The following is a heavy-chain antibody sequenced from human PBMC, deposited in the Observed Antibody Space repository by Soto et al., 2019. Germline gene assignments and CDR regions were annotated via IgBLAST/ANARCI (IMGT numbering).Heavy chain of an antibody. J-gene: IGHJ3*01. CDR1: GYTFTHYG. Sequence: QLQLVQSGAEVKKPGASVKVSCKASGYTFTHYGISLVRQAPGQGLEWMGWISAYNGNTNYTQKFQGRVTMSIDTSTTTAYMELRSLIADDTAVYYCARGHFQTAFDVWGQGTKVTVSS. CDR3: ARGHFQTAFDV. V-gene: IGHV1-18*01. CDR2: ISAYNGNT.